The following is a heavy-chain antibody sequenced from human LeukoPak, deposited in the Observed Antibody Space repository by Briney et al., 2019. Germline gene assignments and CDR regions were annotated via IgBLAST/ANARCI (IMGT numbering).Heavy chain of an antibody. CDR2: IYPADSDN. CDR3: ARPYCGADCS. J-gene: IGHJ5*02. CDR1: GYSFTTSC. Sequence: GESLKISCKASGYSFTTSCIGWVRQMPGKGLEWMVIIYPADSDNRYSPSCQGQVTIPADKSISTAYQQRSSPKASETAIIYCARPYCGADCSWGQGTLVTVSS. D-gene: IGHD2-21*02. V-gene: IGHV5-51*01.